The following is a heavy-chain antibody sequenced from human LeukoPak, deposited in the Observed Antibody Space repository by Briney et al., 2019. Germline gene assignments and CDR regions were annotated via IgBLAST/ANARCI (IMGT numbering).Heavy chain of an antibody. CDR2: IYSGGST. Sequence: GGSLRLSCAASGFTVSSNYMSWVRQAPGGGLGWVSVIYSGGSTYYADSVKGRFTISRDNSKNTLYLQMNSLRAEDTAVYYCAREGYCSSTSCYLDAFDIWGQGTMVTVSS. CDR1: GFTVSSNY. CDR3: AREGYCSSTSCYLDAFDI. D-gene: IGHD2-2*01. V-gene: IGHV3-66*01. J-gene: IGHJ3*02.